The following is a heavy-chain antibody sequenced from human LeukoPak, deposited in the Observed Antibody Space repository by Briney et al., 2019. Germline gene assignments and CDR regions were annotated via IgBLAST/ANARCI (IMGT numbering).Heavy chain of an antibody. CDR1: GASFSSYS. CDR2: ISPNGTT. V-gene: IGHV4-4*07. J-gene: IGHJ4*02. D-gene: IGHD3-16*01. Sequence: SETLSLTCIVSGASFSSYSWSWIRQPAGEGLEWIGRISPNGTTNYNPSLKSRVTMSVDTSKNQFSLKLSSVTAADTAVYYCAREGRSATAGYWGQGTLVTVSS. CDR3: AREGRSATAGY.